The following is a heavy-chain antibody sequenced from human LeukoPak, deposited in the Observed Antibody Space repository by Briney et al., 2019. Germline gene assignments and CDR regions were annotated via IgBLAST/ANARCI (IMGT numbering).Heavy chain of an antibody. CDR2: IYYSGST. CDR1: GGSVSSGSYY. V-gene: IGHV4-61*01. J-gene: IGHJ3*02. D-gene: IGHD6-13*01. CDR3: ARGSSAFDI. Sequence: PSETLSLTCTVSGGSVSSGSYYWSWIRQPPGKGLEWIGYIYYSGSTNYNPSLKSRVTISVDTSKNQFSLKLSSVTAADTAVYYCARGSSAFDIWGQGTMATVSS.